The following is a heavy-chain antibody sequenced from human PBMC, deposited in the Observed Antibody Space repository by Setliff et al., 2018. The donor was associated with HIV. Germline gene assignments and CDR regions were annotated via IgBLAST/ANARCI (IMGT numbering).Heavy chain of an antibody. Sequence: PGGSLRLSCAASGFTVSSNYMSWVRQAPGKGLEWVSVIYSGGSTYYADSVKGRFTISRDNSKNTLYLQMNSLRAEDTAVYYCATYADRESNRFDPWGQGILVTVSS. J-gene: IGHJ5*02. D-gene: IGHD3-10*01. CDR2: IYSGGST. V-gene: IGHV3-66*01. CDR1: GFTVSSNY. CDR3: ATYADRESNRFDP.